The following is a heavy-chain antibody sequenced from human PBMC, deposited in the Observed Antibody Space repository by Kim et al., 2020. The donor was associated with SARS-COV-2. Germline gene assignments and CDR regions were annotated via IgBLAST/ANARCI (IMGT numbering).Heavy chain of an antibody. V-gene: IGHV1-69*13. D-gene: IGHD3-10*01. Sequence: SVKVSCKASGGTFSSYAISWVRQAPGQGLEWMGGIIPIFGTANYAQKFQGRVTITADESTSTAYMELSSLRSEDTAVYYCARGRFDYGSGSYYDWFDPWGQGTLVTVSS. CDR2: IIPIFGTA. CDR1: GGTFSSYA. CDR3: ARGRFDYGSGSYYDWFDP. J-gene: IGHJ5*02.